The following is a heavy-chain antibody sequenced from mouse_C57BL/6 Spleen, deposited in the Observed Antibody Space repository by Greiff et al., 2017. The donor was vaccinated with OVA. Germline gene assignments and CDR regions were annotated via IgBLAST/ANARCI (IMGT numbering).Heavy chain of an antibody. CDR1: GFNIKDYY. V-gene: IGHV14-2*01. Sequence: DVKLQESGAELVKPGASVKLSCTASGFNIKDYYMHWVKQRTEQGLEWIGRIDPEDGETKYAPKFQGKATITADTSSNTAYLQLSSLTSEDTAVYYGARQGTTAYYFDYWGQGTTLTVSS. CDR3: ARQGTTAYYFDY. D-gene: IGHD1-2*01. J-gene: IGHJ2*01. CDR2: IDPEDGET.